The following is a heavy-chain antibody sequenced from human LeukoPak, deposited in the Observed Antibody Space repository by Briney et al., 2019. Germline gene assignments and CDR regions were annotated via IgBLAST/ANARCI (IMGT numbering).Heavy chain of an antibody. CDR3: ARAAAAYYYYYMDV. Sequence: SVKVSCKASGGTFSSYAISWVRQAPGQGLEWMGRIIPIFGTANYAQKFRGRVTITTDESTSTAYMELSSLRSEDTAVYYCARAAAAYYYYYMDVWGKGTTVTVSS. CDR2: IIPIFGTA. CDR1: GGTFSSYA. D-gene: IGHD2-2*01. V-gene: IGHV1-69*05. J-gene: IGHJ6*03.